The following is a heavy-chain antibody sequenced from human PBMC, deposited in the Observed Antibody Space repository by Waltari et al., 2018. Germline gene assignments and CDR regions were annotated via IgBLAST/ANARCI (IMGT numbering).Heavy chain of an antibody. CDR1: GGSIRTSRYY. Sequence: QLQLQESGPGLVKPSETLSLTCTVSGGSIRTSRYYWGWIRQPPGKGLEWIGSVYDSGAAYYVPSLSRLVTILVDTSKNQFSLTLSSVTVADTAVYYCGRYSTYPDVCLDPWGQGTLVTVSP. V-gene: IGHV4-39*07. CDR2: VYDSGAA. CDR3: GRYSTYPDVCLDP. D-gene: IGHD3-16*02. J-gene: IGHJ5*02.